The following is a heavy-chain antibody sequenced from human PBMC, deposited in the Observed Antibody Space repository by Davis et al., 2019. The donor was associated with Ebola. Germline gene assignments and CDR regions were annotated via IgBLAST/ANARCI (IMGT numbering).Heavy chain of an antibody. D-gene: IGHD3-22*01. J-gene: IGHJ6*02. V-gene: IGHV3-48*02. CDR3: ARDNDDSSGYYYYYYGMDV. CDR1: GFTFSSYE. Sequence: PGGSLRLSCAASGFTFSSYEMNWVRQAPGKGLEWVSYISSSSSTIYYANSVKGRFTISRDNAKNSLYLQMNSLRDEDTAVYYCARDNDDSSGYYYYYYGMDVWGQGTTVTVSS. CDR2: ISSSSSTI.